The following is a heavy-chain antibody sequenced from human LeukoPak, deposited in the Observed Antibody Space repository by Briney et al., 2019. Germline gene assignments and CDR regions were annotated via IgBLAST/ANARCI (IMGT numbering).Heavy chain of an antibody. V-gene: IGHV1-3*01. CDR1: GYTFTSYA. CDR3: ARESFDYYDSSGRVDY. D-gene: IGHD3-22*01. J-gene: IGHJ4*02. Sequence: ASVKVSCKASGYTFTSYAMHWVRQAPGQRLEWMGWINAGNGYTKYSQKFQGRVTITRDTSASTAYMELSSLRSEDTAVYYCARESFDYYDSSGRVDYWGQGTLVTVSS. CDR2: INAGNGYT.